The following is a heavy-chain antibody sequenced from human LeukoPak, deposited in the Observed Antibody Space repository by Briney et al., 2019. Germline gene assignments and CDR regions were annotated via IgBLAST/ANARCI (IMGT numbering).Heavy chain of an antibody. CDR1: GGSISSYY. CDR3: ARISRDGYRVEYYFDY. D-gene: IGHD5-24*01. Sequence: PSETLSLTCTVSGGSISSYYWSWIRQPPGKGLEWIGYIYYSGSTNYNPSLKSRVTISVDTSKNQFSPKLSSVTAADTAVYYCARISRDGYRVEYYFDYWGQGTLVTVSS. J-gene: IGHJ4*02. CDR2: IYYSGST. V-gene: IGHV4-59*01.